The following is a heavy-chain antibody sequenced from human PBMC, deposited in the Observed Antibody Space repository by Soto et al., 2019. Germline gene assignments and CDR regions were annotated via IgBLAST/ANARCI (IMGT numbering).Heavy chain of an antibody. V-gene: IGHV4-59*01. J-gene: IGHJ4*02. CDR1: GGSISSYY. CDR3: ARALDY. CDR2: IYYSGST. Sequence: QVQLQESGPGLVKPSETLSLTCTVSGGSISSYYWSWIRQPPGKGLEWIGYIYYSGSTNYNPSLKIRVTISVDTSKNQFSLKLSSVTAADTAVYYCARALDYWGQGTLVTVSS.